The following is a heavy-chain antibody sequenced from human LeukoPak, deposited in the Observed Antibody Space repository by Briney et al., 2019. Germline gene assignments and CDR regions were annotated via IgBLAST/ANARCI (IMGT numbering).Heavy chain of an antibody. CDR3: ARVWSGSSDAFDI. D-gene: IGHD3-10*02. Sequence: ASVKVSCKASGYTFTGYYMHWVRQAPGQGLEWMGWISAYNGNTNYAQRLQGRVTMTTDTSTSTAYMELRSLRSEDTAVYYCARVWSGSSDAFDIWGQGTMVTVSS. CDR1: GYTFTGYY. CDR2: ISAYNGNT. V-gene: IGHV1-18*04. J-gene: IGHJ3*02.